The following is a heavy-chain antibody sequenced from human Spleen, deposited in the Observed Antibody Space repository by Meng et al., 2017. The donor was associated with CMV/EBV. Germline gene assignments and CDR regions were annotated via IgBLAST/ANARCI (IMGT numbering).Heavy chain of an antibody. D-gene: IGHD5-18*01. CDR1: GFTFSSYA. CDR2: ISNGGDST. Sequence: GESLKISCAASGFTFSSYAMSWVRQAPGKGMAWVSAISNGGDSTYYADSVKGRFTISRDNSKNTLYLQMNSLRADDTALYYWAKLFGPRGYSRSYFDYWGQGTLVTVSS. J-gene: IGHJ4*02. CDR3: AKLFGPRGYSRSYFDY. V-gene: IGHV3-23*01.